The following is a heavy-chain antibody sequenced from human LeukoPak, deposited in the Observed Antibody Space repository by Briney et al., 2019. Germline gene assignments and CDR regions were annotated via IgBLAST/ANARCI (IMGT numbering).Heavy chain of an antibody. J-gene: IGHJ4*02. CDR1: GYTFTGQY. D-gene: IGHD3-3*01. Sequence: VASVKVSCKASGYTFTGQYMHWVRQAPGQGLEWMGWISPNSGGTNYAQKLQGRVTMTTDTSTSTAYMELRSLRSDDTAVYYCARDIRVESWASYYFDYWGQGTLVTVSS. V-gene: IGHV1-2*02. CDR2: ISPNSGGT. CDR3: ARDIRVESWASYYFDY.